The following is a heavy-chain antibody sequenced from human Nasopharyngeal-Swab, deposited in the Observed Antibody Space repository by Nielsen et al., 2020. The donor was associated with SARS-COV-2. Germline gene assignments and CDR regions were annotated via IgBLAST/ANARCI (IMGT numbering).Heavy chain of an antibody. CDR2: INTNTGNP. D-gene: IGHD3-9*01. J-gene: IGHJ4*02. V-gene: IGHV7-4-1*02. CDR3: ARGHDTSDY. Sequence: QAPGQGLEWMGWINTNTGNPTYAQGFTGRFVFSLDTSVSTAYLQISSLKAEDTAVYYCARGHDTSDYWGQGTLVTVSS.